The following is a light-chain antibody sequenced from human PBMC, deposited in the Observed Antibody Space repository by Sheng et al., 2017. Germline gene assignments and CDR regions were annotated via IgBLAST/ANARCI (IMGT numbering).Light chain of an antibody. Sequence: EIVLTQSPATLSLSPGERATLSCRASQSVSSSYLAWYQQKPGQAPRLLIYGASSRATGIPDRFSGSGSGTDFTLTISSLEPEDFAVYYCHQYASSPLTFGAGTTVEI. CDR3: HQYASSPLT. V-gene: IGKV3-20*01. CDR2: GAS. CDR1: QSVSSSY. J-gene: IGKJ4*01.